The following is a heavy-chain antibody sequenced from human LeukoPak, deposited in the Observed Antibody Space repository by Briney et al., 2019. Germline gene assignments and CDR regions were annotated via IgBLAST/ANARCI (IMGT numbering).Heavy chain of an antibody. J-gene: IGHJ4*02. CDR2: IWYDGSNK. V-gene: IGHV3-33*01. Sequence: GGSLRLSCAASGFTFSSYGMHWVRQAPGKGLEWVAVIWYDGSNKYYAGSVKGRFTISRDNSKNTLYLQMNSLRAEDTAVYYCARDSIAVAGTIPDYWGQGTLVTVSS. D-gene: IGHD6-19*01. CDR1: GFTFSSYG. CDR3: ARDSIAVAGTIPDY.